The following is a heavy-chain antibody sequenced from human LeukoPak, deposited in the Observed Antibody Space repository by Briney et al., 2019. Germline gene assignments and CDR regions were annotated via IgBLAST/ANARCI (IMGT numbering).Heavy chain of an antibody. Sequence: ASVKVCCKASGSTVTSYDMHWVRQAPGQGLEWMGIINPSGGSTSYAQKFQGRVTMTRDTSTSTVYMELSSLRSEDTAVYYCARVDCSGGSCYSRLYNYWGEGTLVTVSS. D-gene: IGHD2-15*01. CDR1: GSTVTSYD. CDR2: INPSGGST. CDR3: ARVDCSGGSCYSRLYNY. J-gene: IGHJ4*02. V-gene: IGHV1-46*01.